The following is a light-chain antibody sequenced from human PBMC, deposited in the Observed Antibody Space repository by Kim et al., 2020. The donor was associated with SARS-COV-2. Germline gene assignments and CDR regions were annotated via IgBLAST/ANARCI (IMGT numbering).Light chain of an antibody. CDR1: SSNIGTNL. Sequence: GQKVTISCSGSSSNIGTNLVCWYQRLPGTAPKLLIYQTNRRSSGIPDRFSGSKSGTSATLVITGLQTGDEADYYCESWDSSLSVHVFGTGTKVTVL. J-gene: IGLJ1*01. V-gene: IGLV1-51*01. CDR2: QTN. CDR3: ESWDSSLSVHV.